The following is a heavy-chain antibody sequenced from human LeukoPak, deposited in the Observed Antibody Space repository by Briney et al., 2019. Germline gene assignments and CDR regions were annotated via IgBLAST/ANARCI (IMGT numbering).Heavy chain of an antibody. V-gene: IGHV3-33*01. Sequence: PGRSLRLSCAASGFTFSSYGMHWVRQAPGKGLEWVALMWFDEDNKYSTDSVKGRFTISRDNSENTLYLQMNSLRVEDTAVYYCARDYQGSYFDYWGQGTLVTVSS. D-gene: IGHD2-2*01. CDR2: MWFDEDNK. CDR3: ARDYQGSYFDY. J-gene: IGHJ4*02. CDR1: GFTFSSYG.